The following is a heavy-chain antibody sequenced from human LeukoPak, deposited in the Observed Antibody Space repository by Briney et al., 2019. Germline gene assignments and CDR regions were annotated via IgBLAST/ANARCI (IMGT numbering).Heavy chain of an antibody. D-gene: IGHD3-3*01. CDR2: ISYDGSNK. J-gene: IGHJ4*02. Sequence: GGSLRLSCAASGFTFSSYGMHWVRQAPGKGLEWVAVISYDGSNKYYADSVKGRFTISRDNSKNTLYLQMNSLRAEDTAVYYCAKDGVVVVIMYYFDYWGQGALVIVSS. V-gene: IGHV3-30*18. CDR3: AKDGVVVVIMYYFDY. CDR1: GFTFSSYG.